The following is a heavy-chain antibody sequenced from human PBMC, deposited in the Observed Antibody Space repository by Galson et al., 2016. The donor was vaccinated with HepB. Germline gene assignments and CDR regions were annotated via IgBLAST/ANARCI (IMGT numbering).Heavy chain of an antibody. V-gene: IGHV4-31*03. CDR1: GASITSGRYY. CDR3: ARSSEFYDSSNSYIWYFDS. CDR2: IYYSGST. Sequence: TLSLTCTVSGASITSGRYYWNWVRQRPGKGLEWIGYIYYSGSTYYNPPLKSRATISVDTSSKQFSLGLTSLTAADTAVYYCARSSEFYDSSNSYIWYFDSWGQGTLVTVSS. J-gene: IGHJ4*02. D-gene: IGHD3-22*01.